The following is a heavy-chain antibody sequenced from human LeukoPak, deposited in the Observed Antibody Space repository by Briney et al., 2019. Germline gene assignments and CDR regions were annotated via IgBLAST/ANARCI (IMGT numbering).Heavy chain of an antibody. J-gene: IGHJ4*02. V-gene: IGHV3-9*01. Sequence: PGGSLRLSCAASGLNFDEYAMHWVRQAPGKDLEGVSGIRWNSGSLDSAESVKGRFPISRDNAKNTLYLEMKSLGPEDPAFYYCAKGTGRYWPHFDSWGQGTLVTVSS. CDR1: GLNFDEYA. CDR3: AKGTGRYWPHFDS. D-gene: IGHD1-26*01. CDR2: IRWNSGSL.